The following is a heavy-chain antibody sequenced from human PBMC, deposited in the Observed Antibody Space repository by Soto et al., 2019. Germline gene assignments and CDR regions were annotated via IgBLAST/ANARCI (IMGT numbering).Heavy chain of an antibody. CDR1: GFSFSTYR. D-gene: IGHD2-21*02. J-gene: IGHJ6*02. CDR2: ISSRGDT. Sequence: GGAQRLSCAASGFSFSTYRMNWVRRSPGKGLEWVSSISSRGDTYYADAVKGRFTISRDNAKNAVSLQMDSLRAEDAAVYYCAREETAGPLAYGLDVWGQGTTVTVSS. V-gene: IGHV3-21*01. CDR3: AREETAGPLAYGLDV.